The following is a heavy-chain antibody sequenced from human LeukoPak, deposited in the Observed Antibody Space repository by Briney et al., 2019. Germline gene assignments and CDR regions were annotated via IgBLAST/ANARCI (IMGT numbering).Heavy chain of an antibody. CDR2: IYYSVRA. J-gene: IGHJ6*03. D-gene: IGHD5-24*01. CDR1: GASISSHY. CDR3: ARTGDGYNYYNYYYMDV. V-gene: IGHV4-59*11. Sequence: PSETLSLTCSVSGASISSHYWSWIRQPPGKGLEWIGYIYYSVRANCNPSLKSRVTISVDMPNNQFSLKMSSVTAADTAVYYCARTGDGYNYYNYYYMDVWGKGTTVTVTS.